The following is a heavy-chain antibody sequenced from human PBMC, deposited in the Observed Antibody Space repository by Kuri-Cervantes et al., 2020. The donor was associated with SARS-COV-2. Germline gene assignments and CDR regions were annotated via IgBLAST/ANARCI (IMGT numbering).Heavy chain of an antibody. CDR3: ARRLYYYDSGGSRGNFDY. V-gene: IGHV4-39*01. Sequence: SETLSLTCTVSGGSISSSSYYWGWIRQPPGKGLEWIGSIYYSGSTYYNPSLKSRVTISVDTSKNQFSLKLSSVTAADTAVYYCARRLYYYDSGGSRGNFDYWGQGTLVTVSS. D-gene: IGHD3-22*01. CDR2: IYYSGST. J-gene: IGHJ4*02. CDR1: GGSISSSSYY.